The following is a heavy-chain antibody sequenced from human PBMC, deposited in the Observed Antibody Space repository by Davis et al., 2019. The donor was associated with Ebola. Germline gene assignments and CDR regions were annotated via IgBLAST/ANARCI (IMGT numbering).Heavy chain of an antibody. CDR3: AKDFVVVPAAIYYYYGMDV. CDR1: GFTYRSYG. J-gene: IGHJ6*04. Sequence: GESLKISCAASGFTYRSYGMHWVRQAPGKGLEWVSAISGSGGSTYYADSVKGRFTISRDNSKNTLYLQMNSLRAEDTAVYYCAKDFVVVPAAIYYYYGMDVWGKGTTVTVSS. CDR2: ISGSGGST. D-gene: IGHD2-2*01. V-gene: IGHV3-23*01.